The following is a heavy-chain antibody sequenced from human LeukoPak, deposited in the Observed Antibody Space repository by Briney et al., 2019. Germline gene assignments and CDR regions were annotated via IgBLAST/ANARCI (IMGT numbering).Heavy chain of an antibody. CDR3: ASTVRSGWYPPQLDY. CDR1: GGSISSYY. CDR2: IYYSGST. D-gene: IGHD6-19*01. J-gene: IGHJ4*02. Sequence: SETLSLTCTVSGGSISSYYWSWIRQPPGKGLEWCGYIYYSGSTNYNPSLKSRVTISVDTSKNQFSLKLSSVTAADTAVYYCASTVRSGWYPPQLDYWGQGTLVTVSS. V-gene: IGHV4-59*08.